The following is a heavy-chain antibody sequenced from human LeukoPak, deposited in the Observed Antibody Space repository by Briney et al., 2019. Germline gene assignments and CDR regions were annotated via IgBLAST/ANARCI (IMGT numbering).Heavy chain of an antibody. CDR3: AKAYGYYFDY. D-gene: IGHD3-10*01. CDR1: GFTFSSYG. V-gene: IGHV3-30*02. Sequence: GGSLRLSCAASGFTFSSYGMHWVRQAQGKGLEWVAFIRYDGSNKYYADSVKGRFTISRDNSKNTLYLQMNSLRAEDTAVYYCAKAYGYYFDYWGQGTLVTVSS. J-gene: IGHJ4*02. CDR2: IRYDGSNK.